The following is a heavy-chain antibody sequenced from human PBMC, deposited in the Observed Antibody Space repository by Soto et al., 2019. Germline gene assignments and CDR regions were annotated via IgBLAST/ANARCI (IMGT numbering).Heavy chain of an antibody. CDR1: GDSMSRGGYS. D-gene: IGHD3-9*01. V-gene: IGHV4-30-2*01. J-gene: IGHJ6*02. CDR3: ARVLGYDILTGYHLDYYYGMDV. Sequence: TLSLTCAVPGDSMSRGGYSWSWIRQPPGKGLQWIGYIYHSGNTYYNPSLKSRVTLSVDRSKHQFSLKLTSVTAADTAMYYCARVLGYDILTGYHLDYYYGMDVWGQGNTVTVSS. CDR2: IYHSGNT.